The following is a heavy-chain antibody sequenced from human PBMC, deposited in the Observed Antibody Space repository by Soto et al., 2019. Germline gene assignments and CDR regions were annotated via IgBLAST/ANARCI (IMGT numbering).Heavy chain of an antibody. V-gene: IGHV3-64D*08. CDR3: VKDWYCSSTSCYAPFDY. D-gene: IGHD2-2*01. Sequence: GGSLRLSCSASGFTFSSHAMHWVRQAPGKGLGYVSAISSNGGSTYYADSVKGRFTISRDNSKNTLYLQMSSLRAEDTAVYYCVKDWYCSSTSCYAPFDYWGQGTLVTVSS. CDR1: GFTFSSHA. J-gene: IGHJ4*02. CDR2: ISSNGGST.